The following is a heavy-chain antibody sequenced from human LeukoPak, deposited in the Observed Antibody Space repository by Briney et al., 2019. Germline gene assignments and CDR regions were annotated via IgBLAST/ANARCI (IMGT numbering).Heavy chain of an antibody. D-gene: IGHD1-26*01. V-gene: IGHV3-30-3*01. CDR1: GFTFSSYA. CDR2: ISYDGSNK. Sequence: GGSLRLSCAASGFTFSSYAMSWVRQAPGKGLEWVAVISYDGSNKYYADSVKGRFTISRDNSKNTLYLQMNSLRAEDTAVYYCARGKWELPFDYWGQGTLVTVSS. CDR3: ARGKWELPFDY. J-gene: IGHJ4*02.